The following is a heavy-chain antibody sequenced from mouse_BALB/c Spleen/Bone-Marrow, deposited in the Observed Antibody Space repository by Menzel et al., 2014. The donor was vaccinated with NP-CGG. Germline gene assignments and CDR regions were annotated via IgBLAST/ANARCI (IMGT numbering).Heavy chain of an antibody. D-gene: IGHD2-3*01. Sequence: QVQLQQSGAELVKPGAPVKLSCKASGYTFTSYWMNWVKQRPGRGLEWIGRIDPSDSETHYNQKFKDKATLTVDKSSSTAYIQLSSLTSEDSAVYYCVRALGDGYYYAMDYWGQRTSVTVSS. CDR3: VRALGDGYYYAMDY. CDR2: IDPSDSET. V-gene: IGHV1-69*02. CDR1: GYTFTSYW. J-gene: IGHJ4*01.